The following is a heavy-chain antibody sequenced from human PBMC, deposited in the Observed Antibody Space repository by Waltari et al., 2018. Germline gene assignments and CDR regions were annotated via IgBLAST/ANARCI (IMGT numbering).Heavy chain of an antibody. CDR1: GSFINTGFI. CDR2: IYHDGTT. Sequence: QVQLQESGPGLVRPSETLSLTFEVPGSFINTGFILGVTRQPPGKGLEWIGNIYHDGTTYYNPSLKHRLMISLDTSKNQFSLRLNFVDVADTAVYYCARQTLGYCTSAACRRLETWGQGILVTVSS. J-gene: IGHJ5*02. CDR3: ARQTLGYCTSAACRRLET. D-gene: IGHD2-2*03. V-gene: IGHV4-38-2*01.